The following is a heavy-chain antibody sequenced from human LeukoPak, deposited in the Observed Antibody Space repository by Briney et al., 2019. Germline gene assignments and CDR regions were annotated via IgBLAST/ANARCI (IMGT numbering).Heavy chain of an antibody. Sequence: QPGGSLRLSCAASGFTFSSYWMHWVRQAPGKGLVWVSRINSDGSSTSYADSVKGRFTISRDNAKNTLYLQMNSLRAEDTAVYYCARDYQTTVVPYYYYGMDVWGQGTTVTVSS. CDR3: ARDYQTTVVPYYYYGMDV. J-gene: IGHJ6*02. CDR1: GFTFSSYW. V-gene: IGHV3-74*01. CDR2: INSDGSST. D-gene: IGHD4-23*01.